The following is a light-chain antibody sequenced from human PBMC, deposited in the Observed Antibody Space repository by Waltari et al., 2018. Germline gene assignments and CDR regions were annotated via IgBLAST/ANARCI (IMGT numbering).Light chain of an antibody. V-gene: IGKV3-15*01. J-gene: IGKJ4*01. CDR2: DIS. CDR1: QSVDYK. CDR3: QQYDSWPQT. Sequence: EVVMTQSPATLSVSPGERATLFCRTSQSVDYKLAWYQPKPGQAPRLLIYDISTRIPGIPARFSGGGSGTLVTLTISSLQSEDFAVYYCQQYDSWPQTFGGGTKVEIK.